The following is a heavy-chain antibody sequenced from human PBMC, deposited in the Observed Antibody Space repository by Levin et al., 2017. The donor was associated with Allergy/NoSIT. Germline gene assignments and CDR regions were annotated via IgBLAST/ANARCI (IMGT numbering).Heavy chain of an antibody. CDR1: GFTFSAYW. J-gene: IGHJ5*02. V-gene: IGHV3-74*01. Sequence: GGSLRLSCAASGFTFSAYWMHWVRQAPGKGLVWVSRINSDGSSTNYADSVKGRFTISRDNAKNTLYLQMKSLRAEDTAVYYCARDSAIWGYSWFDPWGQGTLVTVSS. CDR2: INSDGSST. D-gene: IGHD3-16*01. CDR3: ARDSAIWGYSWFDP.